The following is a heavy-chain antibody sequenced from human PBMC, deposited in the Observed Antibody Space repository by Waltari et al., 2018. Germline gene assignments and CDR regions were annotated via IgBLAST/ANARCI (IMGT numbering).Heavy chain of an antibody. J-gene: IGHJ6*02. Sequence: QVQLQQWGAGLLKPSETLSLTCAVYGGSFSGYYWSWIRQPPGKGLEWIGEINHRGSTNYNPSLKSRVTISVDTSKNQFSRKLSSVTAADTAVYYCARGRAYLSSGWYYYYYGMDVWGQGTTVTVSS. V-gene: IGHV4-34*01. D-gene: IGHD6-19*01. CDR2: INHRGST. CDR1: GGSFSGYY. CDR3: ARGRAYLSSGWYYYYYGMDV.